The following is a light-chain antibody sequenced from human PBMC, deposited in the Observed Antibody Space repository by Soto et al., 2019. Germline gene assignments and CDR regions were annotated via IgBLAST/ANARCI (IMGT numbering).Light chain of an antibody. CDR1: SSDVGGYNS. CDR3: SSYTSSTTVV. J-gene: IGLJ2*01. Sequence: QSALTQPASVSGSPGQSITISCTGTSSDVGGYNSVSWYQQHPGKAPKLMVYDVTNRPSGVSNRFSGSKSGNTASLTISGLHAEDEADYYCSSYTSSTTVVFGGGTKVTVL. CDR2: DVT. V-gene: IGLV2-14*03.